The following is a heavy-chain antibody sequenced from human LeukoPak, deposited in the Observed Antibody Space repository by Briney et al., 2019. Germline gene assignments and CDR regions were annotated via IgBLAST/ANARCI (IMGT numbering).Heavy chain of an antibody. V-gene: IGHV3-15*01. J-gene: IGHJ4*02. Sequence: GGSLRLSCAASGFTFSNAWMSWVRQAPGKGLEWVGRIKSKTDGGTTDYAAPVKGRFTISRDDSKNTLYLQMNSLKTEDTAVYSCTTIYSYGYKVDYSGQGTLVTVSS. D-gene: IGHD5-18*01. CDR1: GFTFSNAW. CDR2: IKSKTDGGTT. CDR3: TTIYSYGYKVDY.